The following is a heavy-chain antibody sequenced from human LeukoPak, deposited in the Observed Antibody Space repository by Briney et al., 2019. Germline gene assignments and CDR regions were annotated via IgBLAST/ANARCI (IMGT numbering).Heavy chain of an antibody. J-gene: IGHJ4*02. D-gene: IGHD3-22*01. V-gene: IGHV3-15*01. CDR1: GFTFSNAW. Sequence: GGSLRLSCAASGFTFSNAWMSWVRQAPGKGLEWVGRIKSKTDGGTTDYAAPVKGRFTISRDDSKNTLYLQMNSLKTEDTAVYYCTGSSGYHLPTYYFDYWGQGTLVTVSS. CDR3: TGSSGYHLPTYYFDY. CDR2: IKSKTDGGTT.